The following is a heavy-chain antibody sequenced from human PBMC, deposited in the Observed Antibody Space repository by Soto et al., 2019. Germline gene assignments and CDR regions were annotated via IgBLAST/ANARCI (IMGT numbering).Heavy chain of an antibody. CDR2: IDKSGGDT. J-gene: IGHJ4*02. V-gene: IGHV3-23*05. CDR1: GFTFTNYL. D-gene: IGHD2-2*01. Sequence: EVQLLESGGDLVQPGGSLRLSCAASGFTFTNYLMTWVRQAPGKGLEWVSSIDKSGGDTYYADSVKGRFTISRDNSKNTLYLQMNGLRAEDPALYYCAKDTYSSSWYFWGQGTLVTVSS. CDR3: AKDTYSSSWYF.